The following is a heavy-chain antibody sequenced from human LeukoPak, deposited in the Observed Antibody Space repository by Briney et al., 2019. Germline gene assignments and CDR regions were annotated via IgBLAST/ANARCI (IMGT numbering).Heavy chain of an antibody. CDR2: ISGSGGST. D-gene: IGHD5-12*01. Sequence: GGSLRLSCAASGFTFNSYAMSWVRQAPGKGLEWVSAISGSGGSTYYADSVKGRFTISRDNSKNTLYLQMNSLRAEDTAVYYCARNENSGWGYFDYWGQGTLVTVSS. CDR1: GFTFNSYA. J-gene: IGHJ4*02. V-gene: IGHV3-23*01. CDR3: ARNENSGWGYFDY.